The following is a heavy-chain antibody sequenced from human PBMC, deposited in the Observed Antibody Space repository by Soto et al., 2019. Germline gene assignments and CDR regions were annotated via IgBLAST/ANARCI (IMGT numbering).Heavy chain of an antibody. V-gene: IGHV4-59*08. CDR3: ARQDEAYYGSGSYYRWFDP. Sequence: PSETLSLTCTVSGGSISSYYCSWIRQPPGKGLEWIGYIYYSGSTNYNPSLKSRVTISVDTSKNQFSLKLSSVTAADTAVYYCARQDEAYYGSGSYYRWFDPWGQGTLVTVSS. CDR2: IYYSGST. J-gene: IGHJ5*02. CDR1: GGSISSYY. D-gene: IGHD3-10*01.